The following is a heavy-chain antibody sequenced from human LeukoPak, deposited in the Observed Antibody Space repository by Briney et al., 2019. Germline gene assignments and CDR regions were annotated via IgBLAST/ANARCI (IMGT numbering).Heavy chain of an antibody. D-gene: IGHD3-22*01. CDR3: ARDSPPYYDSSGYFHLDV. CDR1: GGTFSSYA. J-gene: IGHJ6*02. V-gene: IGHV1-69*01. Sequence: SVKVSCKASGGTFSSYAISWVRQAPGQGLEWMGGIIPIFGTANYAQKFQGRVTITADESTSTAYMELSSLRAEDTAVYYCARDSPPYYDSSGYFHLDVWGQGTTVTVSS. CDR2: IIPIFGTA.